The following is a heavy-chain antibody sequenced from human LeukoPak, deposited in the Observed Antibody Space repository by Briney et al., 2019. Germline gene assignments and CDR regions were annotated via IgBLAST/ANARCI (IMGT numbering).Heavy chain of an antibody. Sequence: SETLSLTCTVSGGSISSYYWSWIRQPPGKGLEWIGEINHSGSTNYNPSLKSRVTISVDTSKNQFSLKLSSVTAADTAVYYCARAGSLSTGTTGFDHWGQGTLVTVSS. V-gene: IGHV4-34*01. D-gene: IGHD1-1*01. CDR1: GGSISSYY. J-gene: IGHJ4*02. CDR2: INHSGST. CDR3: ARAGSLSTGTTGFDH.